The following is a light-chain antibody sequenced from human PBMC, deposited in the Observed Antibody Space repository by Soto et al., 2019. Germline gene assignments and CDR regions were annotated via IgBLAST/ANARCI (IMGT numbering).Light chain of an antibody. CDR1: SSNVGGNA. CDR2: SND. Sequence: QSVLTQPTSESGTPGQGVTISCSGGSSNVGGNAVNWYLQLPGSAPKLLIYSNDQRPSGVPDRFSGSKSGSSATLAISGLQSDDESDYYCVSWDDSLNRPVFGGGTKLTVL. CDR3: VSWDDSLNRPV. J-gene: IGLJ2*01. V-gene: IGLV1-44*01.